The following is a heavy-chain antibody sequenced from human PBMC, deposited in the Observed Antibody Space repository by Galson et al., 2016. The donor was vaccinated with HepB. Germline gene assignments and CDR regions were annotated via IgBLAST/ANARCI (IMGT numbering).Heavy chain of an antibody. CDR3: AKGAGWDPY. J-gene: IGHJ4*02. CDR1: GGSITSDY. CDR2: IHYSGRT. Sequence: SETLSLTCTVSGGSITSDYWSWIRLPPGRELEWIAYIHYSGRTNYNPSLKSRVTISLDTSKNQFSLKLSSVTDADTAVYYFAKGAGWDPYCGQGTLVTVSS. V-gene: IGHV4-59*01. D-gene: IGHD6-19*01.